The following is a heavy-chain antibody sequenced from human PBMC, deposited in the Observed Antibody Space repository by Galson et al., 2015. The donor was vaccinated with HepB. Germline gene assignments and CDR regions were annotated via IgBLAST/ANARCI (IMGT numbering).Heavy chain of an antibody. CDR1: GFTFDDHA. CDR3: ARDMGSGNAVSYYYAMDV. CDR2: ISWNGGRA. Sequence: SLRLSCAASGFTFDDHAMHWVRQRPGKGLEWVSLISWNGGRAYYIDSVKSRFTISRDNNKNALYLQMSSLRTDDTAIYYCARDMGSGNAVSYYYAMDVWGQGTTVTVSS. V-gene: IGHV3-43*01. D-gene: IGHD4-23*01. J-gene: IGHJ6*02.